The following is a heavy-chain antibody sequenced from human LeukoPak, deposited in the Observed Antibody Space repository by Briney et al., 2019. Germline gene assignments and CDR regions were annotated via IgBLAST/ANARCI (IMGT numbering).Heavy chain of an antibody. V-gene: IGHV3-23*01. CDR3: AKAPVTTCRGAFCYPFDY. CDR1: GFTLSSYA. J-gene: IGHJ4*02. CDR2: ISDTGNT. D-gene: IGHD2-15*01. Sequence: GGSLRLSCAASGFTLSSYAMSWVRQAPGKGLGWVSAISDTGNTYHADSVKGRFTISRDSPKNTLFLQMNRLRPEDAAVYYCAKAPVTTCRGAFCYPFDYWGLGTLVTVSS.